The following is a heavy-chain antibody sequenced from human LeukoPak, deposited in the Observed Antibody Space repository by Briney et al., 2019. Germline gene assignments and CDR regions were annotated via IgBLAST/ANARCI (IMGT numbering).Heavy chain of an antibody. CDR2: IDPRDSYI. D-gene: IGHD3-9*01. Sequence: GESLKISCKGSGYSFTSYWINWVRQMLGKGLEWMGRIDPRDSYINYSPSFQGQVTISADKSISTAYLQWSSLKASDTAMYYCARQRYFDSTLDYWGQGTLVTVSS. CDR1: GYSFTSYW. CDR3: ARQRYFDSTLDY. V-gene: IGHV5-10-1*04. J-gene: IGHJ4*02.